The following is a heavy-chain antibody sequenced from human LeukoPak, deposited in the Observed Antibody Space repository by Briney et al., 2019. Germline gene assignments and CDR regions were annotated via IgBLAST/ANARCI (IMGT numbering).Heavy chain of an antibody. V-gene: IGHV3-11*05. J-gene: IGHJ4*02. CDR2: ISSTSIYT. CDR3: AREDGYSSSWYSDY. Sequence: PGRSLRLSCAASGFTFSDYYMSWIRQAPGKGLEWVSVISSTSIYTNYADSVKGRFTISRDNAKNSLYLQMNSLRAEDTAVYYCAREDGYSSSWYSDYWGQGTLVTVSS. CDR1: GFTFSDYY. D-gene: IGHD6-13*01.